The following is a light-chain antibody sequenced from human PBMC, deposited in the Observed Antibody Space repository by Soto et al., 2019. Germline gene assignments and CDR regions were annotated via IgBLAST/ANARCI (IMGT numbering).Light chain of an antibody. Sequence: EPVMTQSPATLSVSPGDRATLSCSASQSVSYNLAWYQQKPGQAPRLLIYDASTRATGIPARFSGSASGTEFTLTISSLLSEDFAVYYCQQYNNWPLTFGGGTKVEMK. CDR1: QSVSYN. CDR3: QQYNNWPLT. J-gene: IGKJ4*01. CDR2: DAS. V-gene: IGKV3D-15*01.